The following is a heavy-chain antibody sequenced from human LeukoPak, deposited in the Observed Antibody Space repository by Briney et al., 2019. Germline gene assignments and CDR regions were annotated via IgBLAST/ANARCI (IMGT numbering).Heavy chain of an antibody. CDR2: ISAYNGNT. V-gene: IGHV1-18*01. Sequence: ASVKVSCKASGYTFTSYGISWVRQAPGQGLEWMGWISAYNGNTNYAQKFQGRVTMTRNTSISTAYMELSSLRSEDTAVYYCARGDENYYYGMDVWGQGTTVTVSS. J-gene: IGHJ6*02. CDR3: ARGDENYYYGMDV. CDR1: GYTFTSYG.